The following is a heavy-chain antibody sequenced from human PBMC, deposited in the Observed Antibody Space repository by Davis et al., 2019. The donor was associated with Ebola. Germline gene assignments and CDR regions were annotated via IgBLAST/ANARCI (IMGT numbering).Heavy chain of an antibody. CDR2: ISSSGSTI. CDR1: GFTFSDYY. D-gene: IGHD3-3*01. CDR3: ARDSGVSDFWSGYYIYYYYGMDV. Sequence: GESLKISCAASGFTFSDYYMSWIRQAPGKGLEWVSYISSSGSTIYYADSVKGRFTISRDNAKKSLYLQMNSLRAEDTAVYYCARDSGVSDFWSGYYIYYYYGMDVWGQGTTVTVSS. V-gene: IGHV3-11*04. J-gene: IGHJ6*02.